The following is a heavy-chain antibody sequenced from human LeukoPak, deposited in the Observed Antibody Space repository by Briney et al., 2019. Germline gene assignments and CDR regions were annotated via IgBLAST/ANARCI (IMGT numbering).Heavy chain of an antibody. D-gene: IGHD3-22*01. Sequence: GESLKISCKGSGYSFTSYWNGWVRQMPGKGLEWMGIIYPGDSDTRYSPSFQGQVTISADKSISTAYLQWSSLKASDTAMYYCARTYYYDSSGYNPHNAFDIWGQGTMVTVSS. J-gene: IGHJ3*02. CDR2: IYPGDSDT. CDR1: GYSFTSYW. CDR3: ARTYYYDSSGYNPHNAFDI. V-gene: IGHV5-51*01.